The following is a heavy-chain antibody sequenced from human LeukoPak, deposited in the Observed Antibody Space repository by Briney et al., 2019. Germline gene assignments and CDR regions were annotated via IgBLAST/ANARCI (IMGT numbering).Heavy chain of an antibody. J-gene: IGHJ4*02. CDR2: IYTSGST. CDR1: GGSISSYY. CDR3: ARRYSSGWRLGYYFDY. D-gene: IGHD6-19*01. V-gene: IGHV4-4*09. Sequence: SETLSLTCTVSGGSISSYYWSWIRQPPGKGLEWIGYIYTSGSTNYNPSLKSRVTISVDTSENQFSLKLSSVTAADTAVYYCARRYSSGWRLGYYFDYWGQGTLVTVSS.